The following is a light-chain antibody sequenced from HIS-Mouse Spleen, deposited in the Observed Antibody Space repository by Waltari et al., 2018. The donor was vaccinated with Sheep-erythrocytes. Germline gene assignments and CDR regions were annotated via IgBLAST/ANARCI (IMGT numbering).Light chain of an antibody. CDR3: QQYYSYYT. CDR1: QGISSY. J-gene: IGKJ2*01. Sequence: AIRMTQSQSSLSASTGDRVTITCRASQGISSYLAWYQQKPGKAPKLLIYAASTLQSGVPSRFSGSGSGTDFTLTISCLQSEDFATYYCQQYYSYYTFGQGTKLEIK. V-gene: IGKV1-8*01. CDR2: AAS.